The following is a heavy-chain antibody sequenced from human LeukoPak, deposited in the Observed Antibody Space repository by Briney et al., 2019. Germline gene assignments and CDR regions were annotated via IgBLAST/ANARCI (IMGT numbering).Heavy chain of an antibody. J-gene: IGHJ4*02. CDR2: INHSGST. Sequence: SETLSLTCAVYGGSFSGYYWSWIRQPPGKGLEWIGEINHSGSTNYNPSLKSRVTISVDTSKNQFSLKLSSVTAADTAVYYCARGVYTLQLEGGGLDYWGQGTLVTVSS. CDR1: GGSFSGYY. V-gene: IGHV4-34*01. D-gene: IGHD1-1*01. CDR3: ARGVYTLQLEGGGLDY.